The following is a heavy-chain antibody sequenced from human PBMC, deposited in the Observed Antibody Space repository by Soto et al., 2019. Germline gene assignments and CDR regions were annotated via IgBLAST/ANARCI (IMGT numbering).Heavy chain of an antibody. CDR1: GFTFTSSA. CDR2: IVVGSGNT. V-gene: IGHV1-58*01. J-gene: IGHJ4*02. Sequence: SVKVSCKASGFTFTSSAVQWVRQARGQRLEWIGWIVVGSGNTNYAQKFQERVTITRDMSTSTAYMELSSLRSEDTAVYYCAAARYSSGWADYWGQGTLVTVSS. D-gene: IGHD6-19*01. CDR3: AAARYSSGWADY.